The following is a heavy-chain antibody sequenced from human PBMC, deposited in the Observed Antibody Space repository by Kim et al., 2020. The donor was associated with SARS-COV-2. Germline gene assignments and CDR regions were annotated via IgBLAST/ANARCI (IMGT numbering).Heavy chain of an antibody. CDR3: ARPYSGYDPAYGY. V-gene: IGHV4-34*01. D-gene: IGHD5-12*01. J-gene: IGHJ4*02. Sequence: TPSHKRRVTLSVDTSKNQFSHKLSCVTAAETAVYYCARPYSGYDPAYGYWGQGTLVTVSS.